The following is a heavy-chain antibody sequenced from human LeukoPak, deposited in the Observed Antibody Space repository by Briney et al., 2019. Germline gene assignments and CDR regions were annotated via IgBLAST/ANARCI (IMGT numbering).Heavy chain of an antibody. J-gene: IGHJ4*02. CDR1: GFTFSDFA. D-gene: IGHD1-26*01. V-gene: IGHV3-23*01. CDR2: IEKNAGGA. CDR3: AKQEGALIENWCFDH. Sequence: GGSLRLSCAASGFTFSDFAMSWVRLAPGKGLEWVSSIEKNAGGAYYADSVKGRFTVSRDNSKNTLYLQMSSLRVEDTALYYCAKQEGALIENWCFDHWGRGTPVTVSS.